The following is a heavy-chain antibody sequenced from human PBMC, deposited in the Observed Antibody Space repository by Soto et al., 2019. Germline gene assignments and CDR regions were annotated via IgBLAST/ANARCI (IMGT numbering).Heavy chain of an antibody. CDR3: ARDQNSGRYYSPRYFDY. CDR2: IYYLGST. Sequence: PSETLSLTCSVSGGSMSEYFWSWIRQSPGKGLEWIGYIYYLGSTDYNPSLKSRVTISVDTSKRQFSLRLTSVTAADTAVYYCARDQNSGRYYSPRYFDYWGQGTLVTVSS. CDR1: GGSMSEYF. D-gene: IGHD1-26*01. V-gene: IGHV4-59*01. J-gene: IGHJ4*02.